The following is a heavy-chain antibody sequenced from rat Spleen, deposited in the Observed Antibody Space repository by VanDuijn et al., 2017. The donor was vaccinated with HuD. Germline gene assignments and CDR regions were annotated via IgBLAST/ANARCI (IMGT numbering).Heavy chain of an antibody. D-gene: IGHD4-3*01. J-gene: IGHJ2*01. CDR1: GFSLTSNG. Sequence: QVQLKESGPGLVQPSQTLSLTCTVSGFSLTSNGVSWVRQPPGKGLEWIAAISSGGSTYYNSTLKSRLSISRDTSKSQVFLKMNSLQTEDTAIYFCTTDPLGDWGQGVMVTVSS. CDR3: TTDPLGD. CDR2: ISSGGST. V-gene: IGHV2S12*01.